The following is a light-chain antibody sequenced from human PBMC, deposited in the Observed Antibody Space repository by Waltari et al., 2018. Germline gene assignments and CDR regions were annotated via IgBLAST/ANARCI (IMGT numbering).Light chain of an antibody. CDR2: MNK. V-gene: IGLV1-47*01. CDR1: SSNIGSNY. CDR3: AAWDDRLSVV. J-gene: IGLJ3*02. Sequence: QSVLTQPPSASGTPGQRVTISCSGSSSNIGSNYVYWYQQLPGTAPKLLNYMNKQRPSGVPDRFSGSMSGTSASLAISGLRSEDEADYYCAAWDDRLSVVFGGGTKLTVL.